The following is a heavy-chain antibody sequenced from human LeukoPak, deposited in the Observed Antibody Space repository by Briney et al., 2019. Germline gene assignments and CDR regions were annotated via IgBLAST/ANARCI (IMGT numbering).Heavy chain of an antibody. CDR2: MNPNSGNT. J-gene: IGHJ4*02. Sequence: ASVKVSCKASGYTFTSYDINWVRQATGQGLEWMGWMNPNSGNTGYAQKFQGRVTMTRNTTISTAYMELSSLRSEDTAVYYCARESKIGYSSSFGYWGQGTLVTVSS. D-gene: IGHD6-13*01. CDR1: GYTFTSYD. CDR3: ARESKIGYSSSFGY. V-gene: IGHV1-8*01.